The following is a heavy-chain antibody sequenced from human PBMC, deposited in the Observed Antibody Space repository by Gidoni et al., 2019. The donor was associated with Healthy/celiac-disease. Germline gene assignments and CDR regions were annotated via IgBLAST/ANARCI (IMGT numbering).Heavy chain of an antibody. CDR3: ARVGRSSSSRYYYYGMDV. V-gene: IGHV4-31*03. CDR1: AGSISSGGYY. D-gene: IGHD6-6*01. Sequence: QVQLQESGPGLVKPSQTLSLTCTVSAGSISSGGYYWSWIRQHPGKGLEWIWYIYSSGSTYYNPSLKSRVTISVDTSKNQFSLKLSSVTAADTAVYYCARVGRSSSSRYYYYGMDVWGQGTTVTVSS. J-gene: IGHJ6*02. CDR2: IYSSGST.